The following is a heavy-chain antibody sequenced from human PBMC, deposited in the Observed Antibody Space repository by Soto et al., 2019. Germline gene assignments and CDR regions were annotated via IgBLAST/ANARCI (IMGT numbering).Heavy chain of an antibody. V-gene: IGHV4-4*07. CDR1: GGSISSYY. CDR2: IYTTGST. J-gene: IGHJ6*02. CDR3: AREGGYFDSSGSGVYHYHGVDV. D-gene: IGHD3-22*01. Sequence: SETLSLTCTVSGGSISSYYWSWIRQPAGTGLEWIGRIYTTGSTNYNPSLKSRVTMSLDTSRNQFSLKLSSVTAADTAVYYCAREGGYFDSSGSGVYHYHGVDVWGQGTTVTVSS.